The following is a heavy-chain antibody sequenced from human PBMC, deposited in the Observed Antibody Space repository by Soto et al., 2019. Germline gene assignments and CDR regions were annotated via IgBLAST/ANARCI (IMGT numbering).Heavy chain of an antibody. CDR2: IIPIFATA. CDR3: AQCLLGVNYYYGMDV. Sequence: QVQLVQSGAEVKKPGSSVKVSCKASGGTFSSYAINWVRQAPGQGLEWMGGIIPIFATADYAQKVQGSVTITADESTSTAYMELSRLRSEDTAVYYCAQCLLGVNYYYGMDVWGQGTTVTVSS. CDR1: GGTFSSYA. V-gene: IGHV1-69*12. J-gene: IGHJ6*02. D-gene: IGHD3-16*01.